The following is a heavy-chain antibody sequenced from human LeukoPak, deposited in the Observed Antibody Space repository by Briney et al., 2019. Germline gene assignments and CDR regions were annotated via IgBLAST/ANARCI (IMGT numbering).Heavy chain of an antibody. V-gene: IGHV4-39*01. D-gene: IGHD3-16*01. J-gene: IGHJ2*01. CDR3: ARLDYYFDL. Sequence: KPSETLSLTCTVSGVSISSSSYYWGWIRQPPGKGLEWIGTIYYSGSTYYNPSLKSRVTISIDTSKNQFSLKLSSVTAADTAVYYCARLDYYFDLWGRGTLDTVSS. CDR2: IYYSGST. CDR1: GVSISSSSYY.